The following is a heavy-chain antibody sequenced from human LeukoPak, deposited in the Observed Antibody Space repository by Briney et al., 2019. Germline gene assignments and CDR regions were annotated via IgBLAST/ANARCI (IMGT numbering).Heavy chain of an antibody. J-gene: IGHJ3*02. V-gene: IGHV3-23*01. Sequence: PGGSLRLSCAASGFTFSGYSMNWVRQAPGKGLEWVSTISGSGHNTYCADSVQGRFTISRDNSKNTLFLQMNSLRAEDTAVYYCAKDPNGDYVGAFDMWGQGTMVTVSS. D-gene: IGHD4-17*01. CDR2: ISGSGHNT. CDR1: GFTFSGYS. CDR3: AKDPNGDYVGAFDM.